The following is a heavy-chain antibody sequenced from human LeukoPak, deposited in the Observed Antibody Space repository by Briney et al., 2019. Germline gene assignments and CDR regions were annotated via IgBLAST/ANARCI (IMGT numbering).Heavy chain of an antibody. CDR1: GGSISSGGYY. J-gene: IGHJ6*03. V-gene: IGHV4-30-2*01. Sequence: SQTLSLTCTVSGGSISSGGYYWSWIRQPPGKGLEWIGYIYHSGSTYYNPSLKSRVTISVDRSKNQFSLKLSSVTAADTAVYYCARDGRQRMERVYYYYMDVWGKGTTVTVSS. CDR2: IYHSGST. CDR3: ARDGRQRMERVYYYYMDV. D-gene: IGHD2-15*01.